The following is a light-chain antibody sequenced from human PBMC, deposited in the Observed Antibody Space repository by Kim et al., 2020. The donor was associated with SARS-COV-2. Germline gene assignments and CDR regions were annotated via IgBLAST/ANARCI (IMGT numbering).Light chain of an antibody. J-gene: IGKJ2*01. CDR1: QSISSRY. CDR2: GAS. Sequence: EIVLTQSPGTVSLSPGERVTLSCRASQSISSRYLAWHQQKPGQAPRLLIFGASNRAADIPDRFSGSGSGTDFTVTISRLEPEDFAVYFCQQYNSIPHTFGQGTKLEL. CDR3: QQYNSIPHT. V-gene: IGKV3-20*01.